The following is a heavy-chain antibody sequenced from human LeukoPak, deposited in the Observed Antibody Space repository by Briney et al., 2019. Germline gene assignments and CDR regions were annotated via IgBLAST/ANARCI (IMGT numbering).Heavy chain of an antibody. V-gene: IGHV3-21*01. CDR2: ISSSSSYI. CDR3: AREEVAAARDY. Sequence: KPGGSLRLSCAASGFTFSSYSMNRVRQAPGKGLEWVSSISSSSSYIYYADSVKGRFTISRDNAKNSLYLQMNSLRAEDTAVYYCAREEVAAARDYWGQGTLVTVSS. CDR1: GFTFSSYS. D-gene: IGHD6-13*01. J-gene: IGHJ4*02.